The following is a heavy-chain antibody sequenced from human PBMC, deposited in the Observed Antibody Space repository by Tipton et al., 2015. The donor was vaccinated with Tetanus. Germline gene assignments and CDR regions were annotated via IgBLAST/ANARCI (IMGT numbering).Heavy chain of an antibody. V-gene: IGHV4-30-2*05. CDR1: GGSISSGGYS. D-gene: IGHD4-11*01. CDR2: IYYSGNS. J-gene: IGHJ4*02. Sequence: TLSLTCAVSGGSISSGGYSWTWIRQPPGKGLEWIGYIYYSGNSDYNPSLKSRVTLSVDTSNNQFSLKLNSVTAADTAVYYCARLASYSNHLDAWGQGALVTVSS. CDR3: ARLASYSNHLDA.